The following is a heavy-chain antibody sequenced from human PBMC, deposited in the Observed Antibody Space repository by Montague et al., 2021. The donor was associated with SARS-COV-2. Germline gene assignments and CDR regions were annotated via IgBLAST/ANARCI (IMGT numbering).Heavy chain of an antibody. J-gene: IGHJ5*02. V-gene: IGHV4-34*01. CDR1: GGSFSDNF. Sequence: SETLSLTCAVSGGSFSDNFWTWIRQTPGKGLEWIGEINRSGSTNYNLSLKSRLSIPIDTSKTQFYLNLRSSTAADTAIYYCARIGYYDRSGFSDFVRWFDPWGQGTLVTVSS. D-gene: IGHD3-22*01. CDR2: INRSGST. CDR3: ARIGYYDRSGFSDFVRWFDP.